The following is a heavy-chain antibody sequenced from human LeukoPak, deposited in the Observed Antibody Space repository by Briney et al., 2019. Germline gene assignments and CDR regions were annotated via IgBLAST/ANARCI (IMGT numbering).Heavy chain of an antibody. CDR1: GGSVVSYY. V-gene: IGHV4-59*02. J-gene: IGHJ4*02. Sequence: SETLSLTCSVSGGSVVSYYWNWIRQPPGKGLERIGYSYYTGITSYNPSLKSRVTISVDTSKNKVSLRLASVTAADTALYFCARIIHQTTDTGDFDYWGQGTLVTVSS. CDR2: SYYTGIT. CDR3: ARIIHQTTDTGDFDY. D-gene: IGHD1-14*01.